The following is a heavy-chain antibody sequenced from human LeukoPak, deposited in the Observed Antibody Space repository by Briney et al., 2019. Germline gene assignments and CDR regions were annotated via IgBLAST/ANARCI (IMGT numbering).Heavy chain of an antibody. D-gene: IGHD3-22*01. CDR3: ARMLPEISMTVVILPGSNCFDP. Sequence: PGGSLRLSCAASGFTFSSYWMHWVRQAPGKGLVWVSRINSDGSSTSYADSVKGRFTISRDNAKNSLYLQMNSLRAEDTAVYYCARMLPEISMTVVILPGSNCFDPWGQGTLVTVSS. CDR2: INSDGSST. J-gene: IGHJ5*02. CDR1: GFTFSSYW. V-gene: IGHV3-74*01.